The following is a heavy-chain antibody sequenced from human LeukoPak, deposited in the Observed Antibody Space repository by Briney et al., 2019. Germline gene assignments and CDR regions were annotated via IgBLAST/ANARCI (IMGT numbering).Heavy chain of an antibody. V-gene: IGHV3-21*01. CDR2: ISSSSSYI. CDR1: VFTFSSYS. D-gene: IGHD3-10*01. J-gene: IGHJ4*02. CDR3: AISPPVRGVIITNLDY. Sequence: PGGSLRLSCAASVFTFSSYSMNWVRQAPGKGLEWVSSISSSSSYIYYADSVKGRFTISRDNAKNSLYLQMNSLRAEDTAVYYCAISPPVRGVIITNLDYWGQGTLVTVSS.